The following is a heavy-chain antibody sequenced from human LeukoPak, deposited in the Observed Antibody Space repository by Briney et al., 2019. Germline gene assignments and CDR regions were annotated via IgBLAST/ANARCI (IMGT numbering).Heavy chain of an antibody. Sequence: SETLSLTCTVSGGSISSYYWSWIRQPPGKGLEGIGFIYDSESTNYNPSLKSRVTISVDTSKNQFSLKLRSVTAADTAVYYCARTTEAHSWQTRYYSYYMDVWGKGTTVTVSS. V-gene: IGHV4-59*01. CDR2: IYDSEST. J-gene: IGHJ6*03. D-gene: IGHD6-13*01. CDR1: GGSISSYY. CDR3: ARTTEAHSWQTRYYSYYMDV.